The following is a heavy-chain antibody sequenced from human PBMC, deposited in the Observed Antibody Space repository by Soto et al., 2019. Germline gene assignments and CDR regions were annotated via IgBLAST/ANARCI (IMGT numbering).Heavy chain of an antibody. Sequence: QVQLVQSGAEVKKPGASVKVSCKASGYTFTSYGISWVRQAPGQGLEWMGWISAYNGNTNYAQKLQGRVTMTTDTSTSPAYMELRSLRSDDTAVYYCARGPRGYSYGFYYYYGMDVWGQGTTVTVSS. V-gene: IGHV1-18*01. J-gene: IGHJ6*02. CDR3: ARGPRGYSYGFYYYYGMDV. CDR2: ISAYNGNT. D-gene: IGHD5-18*01. CDR1: GYTFTSYG.